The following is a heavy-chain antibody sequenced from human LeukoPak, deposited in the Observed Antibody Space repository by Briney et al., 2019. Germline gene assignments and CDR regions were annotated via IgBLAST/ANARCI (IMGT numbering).Heavy chain of an antibody. V-gene: IGHV3-48*04. D-gene: IGHD6-25*01. CDR2: IRGSSTTI. CDR3: ARDRGGY. Sequence: PGGSLRLSCAASGFSFSTSSMSWVRQTPGKGLEWISYIRGSSTTIYYADSVKGRFTISRDNAKNSLYLQMNSLRAEDTAVYYCARDRGGYWGQGTLVTVSS. CDR1: GFSFSTSS. J-gene: IGHJ4*02.